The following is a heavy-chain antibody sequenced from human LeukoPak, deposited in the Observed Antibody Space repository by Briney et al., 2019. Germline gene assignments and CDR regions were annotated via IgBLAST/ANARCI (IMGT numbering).Heavy chain of an antibody. CDR2: INHSGST. Sequence: SETLSLTCAVSGGSFSGYYWSWVRQPPGKGLEWIGEINHSGSTNYNPSLKSRVTISVDTSKNQFSLKLSSVTAADTAVYYCARRILYPQAKHDWFDPWGQGTLVTVSS. V-gene: IGHV4-34*01. CDR1: GGSFSGYY. CDR3: ARRILYPQAKHDWFDP. J-gene: IGHJ5*02. D-gene: IGHD2-15*01.